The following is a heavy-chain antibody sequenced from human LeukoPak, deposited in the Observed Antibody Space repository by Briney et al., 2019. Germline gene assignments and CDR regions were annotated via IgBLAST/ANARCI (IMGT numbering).Heavy chain of an antibody. D-gene: IGHD2-15*01. Sequence: ASVKVSCKASGYTFTSYGISWVRQAPGQGLEWMGWISAYNGNTNYAQKLQGRVTMTTDTSTSTAYMELRSLRSDDTAVYHCARDWRHCSGGSCYSAAPYYFDYWGQGTLVTVSS. J-gene: IGHJ4*02. V-gene: IGHV1-18*01. CDR1: GYTFTSYG. CDR2: ISAYNGNT. CDR3: ARDWRHCSGGSCYSAAPYYFDY.